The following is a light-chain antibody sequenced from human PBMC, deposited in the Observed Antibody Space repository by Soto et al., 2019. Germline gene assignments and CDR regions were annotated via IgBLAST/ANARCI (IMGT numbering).Light chain of an antibody. V-gene: IGKV3-11*01. Sequence: EIVLTQSPATLSLSPGERATLSCRASQSVSSYLARYQQKPGQAPRLLIYDASNRATGIPARFSGSGSGTDFTLTISSLEPADFAVYHCQQRSNWPPVTFGQGTRLEIK. J-gene: IGKJ5*01. CDR3: QQRSNWPPVT. CDR2: DAS. CDR1: QSVSSY.